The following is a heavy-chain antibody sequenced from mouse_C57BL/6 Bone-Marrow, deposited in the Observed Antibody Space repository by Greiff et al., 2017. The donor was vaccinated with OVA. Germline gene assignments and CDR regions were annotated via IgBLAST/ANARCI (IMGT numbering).Heavy chain of an antibody. CDR2: INPYNGGT. CDR3: ARSITTVVEDWYFDV. J-gene: IGHJ1*03. CDR1: GYTFTDYY. D-gene: IGHD1-1*01. Sequence: VQLQQSGPVLVKPGASVKMSCKASGYTFTDYYMNWVKQSHGKSLEWIGVINPYNGGTSYNQKFKGKATLTVDKSSSTAYMELNSLTSEDSAVYYCARSITTVVEDWYFDVWGTGTTVTVSS. V-gene: IGHV1-19*01.